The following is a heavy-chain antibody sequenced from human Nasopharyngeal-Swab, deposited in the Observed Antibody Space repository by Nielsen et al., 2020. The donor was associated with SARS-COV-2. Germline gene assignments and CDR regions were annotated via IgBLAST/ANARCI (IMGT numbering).Heavy chain of an antibody. V-gene: IGHV3-21*01. CDR2: ISSSSTYI. CDR1: GFTFSSYN. CDR3: ARDGLDYDFWSAYFMDV. Sequence: GESLKISCAASGFTFSSYNMNWVRQAPGKGVEWVSSISSSSTYIYYADSVKGRFTISRDSAKNSLYLQMNSLRAEDTAVYYCARDGLDYDFWSAYFMDVWGQGTTVTVSS. D-gene: IGHD3-3*01. J-gene: IGHJ6*02.